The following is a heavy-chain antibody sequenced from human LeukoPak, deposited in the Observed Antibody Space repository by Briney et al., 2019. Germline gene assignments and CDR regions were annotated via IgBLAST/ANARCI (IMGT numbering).Heavy chain of an antibody. J-gene: IGHJ6*04. V-gene: IGHV1-18*04. CDR2: ISAYNGNT. CDR3: ARGEVRGVPYYYYGMDV. Sequence: GASVKVSCKASGYTFTSYGISWVRQAPGQGLEWMGWISAYNGNTNYAQKLQGRVTMTTDTSTSTAYMELRSLRSDDTAVYYCARGEVRGVPYYYYGMDVWGKGTTVTVSS. CDR1: GYTFTSYG. D-gene: IGHD3-10*01.